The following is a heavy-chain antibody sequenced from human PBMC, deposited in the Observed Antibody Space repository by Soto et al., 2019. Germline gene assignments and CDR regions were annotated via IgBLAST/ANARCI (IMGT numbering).Heavy chain of an antibody. Sequence: HPGGSLRLSCAASGFTFSSYSMNWVRQAPGKGLEWVSYISSSSSTIYYADSVKGRFTISRDNAKNSLYLQMNSLRAEDTAVYYCARDVPTENSLFDYWGQGTLVTVSS. J-gene: IGHJ4*02. V-gene: IGHV3-48*01. CDR1: GFTFSSYS. CDR2: ISSSSSTI. CDR3: ARDVPTENSLFDY. D-gene: IGHD4-4*01.